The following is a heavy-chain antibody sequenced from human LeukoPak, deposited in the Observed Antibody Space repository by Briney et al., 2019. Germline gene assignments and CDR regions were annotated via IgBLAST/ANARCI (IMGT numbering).Heavy chain of an antibody. V-gene: IGHV3-33*01. CDR3: ARDRGMVRGVDAFDI. J-gene: IGHJ3*02. Sequence: GGSLRLSCAASGFTFSSYGMHWVRQAPGKGLEWVAVIWYDGSNKYYADSAKGRFTISRDNSKNTLYLQMNSLRAEDTAVYYCARDRGMVRGVDAFDIWGQGTMVTVSS. D-gene: IGHD3-10*01. CDR2: IWYDGSNK. CDR1: GFTFSSYG.